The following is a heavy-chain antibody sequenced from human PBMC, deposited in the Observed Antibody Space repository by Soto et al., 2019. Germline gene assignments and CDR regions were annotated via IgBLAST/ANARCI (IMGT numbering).Heavy chain of an antibody. CDR1: GFTFSSYS. V-gene: IGHV3-21*01. CDR2: ISSSSSYI. J-gene: IGHJ3*02. D-gene: IGHD3-22*01. CDR3: ARDRPHYYDSSVSAAFDI. Sequence: LRLSCAASGFTFSSYSMNWVRQAPGKGLEWVSSISSSSSYIYYADSVKGRFTISRDNAKNSLYLQMNSLRAEDTAVYYCARDRPHYYDSSVSAAFDIWGQGTMVTV.